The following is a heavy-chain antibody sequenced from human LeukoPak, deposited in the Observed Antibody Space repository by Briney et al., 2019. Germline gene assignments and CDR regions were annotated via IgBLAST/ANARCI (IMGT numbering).Heavy chain of an antibody. CDR1: GGSISSYY. Sequence: SETLSLTCTVSGGSISSYYWNWIRQPPGKGLEWIGEINHSGSTNYNPSLKSRVTISVDTSKNQFSLKLSSVTAADTAVYYCARGNSAYSSSWFDYWGQGALVTVSS. CDR2: INHSGST. V-gene: IGHV4-34*01. CDR3: ARGNSAYSSSWFDY. D-gene: IGHD6-13*01. J-gene: IGHJ4*02.